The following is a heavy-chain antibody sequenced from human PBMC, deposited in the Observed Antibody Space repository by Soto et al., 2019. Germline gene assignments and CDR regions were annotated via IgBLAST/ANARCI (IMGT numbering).Heavy chain of an antibody. CDR3: TPSGPGIAVAGII. CDR1: GFTFSGSA. J-gene: IGHJ4*02. CDR2: IRSKANSYAT. D-gene: IGHD6-19*01. Sequence: EVQLVESGGGLVQPGGSLKLSCAASGFTFSGSAMHWVRQASGKGLEWVGRIRSKANSYATAYAASAKGRFTISRDDSKNTAYLQMNSLKTEDTAVYYCTPSGPGIAVAGIIWGQGTLVTVSS. V-gene: IGHV3-73*02.